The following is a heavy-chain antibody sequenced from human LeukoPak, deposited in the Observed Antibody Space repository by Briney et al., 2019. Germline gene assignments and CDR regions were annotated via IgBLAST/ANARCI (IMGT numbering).Heavy chain of an antibody. CDR1: GFTFSSYE. Sequence: GGSLRLSCAASGFTFSSYEMNWVRQAPGKGLEWVSYISSSGSTIYYANSVKGRFTISRDNAKNSLYLQMNSPRAEDTAVYYCAELGITMIGGVWGKGTTVTISS. D-gene: IGHD3-10*02. CDR3: AELGITMIGGV. V-gene: IGHV3-48*03. CDR2: ISSSGSTI. J-gene: IGHJ6*04.